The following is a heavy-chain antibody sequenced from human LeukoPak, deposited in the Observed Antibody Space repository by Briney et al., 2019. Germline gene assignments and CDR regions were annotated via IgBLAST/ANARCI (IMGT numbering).Heavy chain of an antibody. CDR1: GFPFSTHS. CDR3: ARDPGYSEFDV. Sequence: GGSLRLSCAASGFPFSTHSLNWVRQAPGKGLEWVSSISAGGDFVYYGDSVKGRFTMSRDNAKNSVSLQMNSLRAEDTAVYYCARDPGYSEFDVWGQGAMVIVSS. J-gene: IGHJ3*01. V-gene: IGHV3-21*01. D-gene: IGHD4-11*01. CDR2: ISAGGDFV.